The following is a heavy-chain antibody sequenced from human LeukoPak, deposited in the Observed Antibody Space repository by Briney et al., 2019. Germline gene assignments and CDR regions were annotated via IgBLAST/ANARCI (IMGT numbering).Heavy chain of an antibody. D-gene: IGHD4-23*01. CDR3: AKDAVVTPHY. V-gene: IGHV3-30*02. CDR1: GFTFSSYG. CDR2: IRYDGSNK. Sequence: GGSLRLSCAASGFTFSSYGMHWVRQAPGRGLEWVAFIRYDGSNKYYADSVKGRFTISRDNSKNTLYLQMNSLRAEDTAVYYCAKDAVVTPHYWGQGTLVTVPS. J-gene: IGHJ4*02.